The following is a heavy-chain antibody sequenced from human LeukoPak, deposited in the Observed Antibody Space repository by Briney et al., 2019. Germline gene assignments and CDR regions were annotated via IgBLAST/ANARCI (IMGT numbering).Heavy chain of an antibody. J-gene: IGHJ4*02. D-gene: IGHD3-22*01. Sequence: GASVKVSCKASGYTFTGYYMHWVRQAPGQGLEWMGWINPNSGGTNYAQKFQGRVTMTRDTSISTAYMELSRLRSDDTAVYYCARDSGHYYDSSGYYYYFDYWGQGTLVTVSS. CDR2: INPNSGGT. CDR1: GYTFTGYY. CDR3: ARDSGHYYDSSGYYYYFDY. V-gene: IGHV1-2*02.